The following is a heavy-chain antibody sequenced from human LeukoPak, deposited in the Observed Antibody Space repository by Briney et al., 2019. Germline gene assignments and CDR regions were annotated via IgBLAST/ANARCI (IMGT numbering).Heavy chain of an antibody. CDR2: IIPIFGTA. CDR1: GYTFTSYG. V-gene: IGHV1-69*05. J-gene: IGHJ6*03. D-gene: IGHD3-16*01. CDR3: ARGHAGGYYYYMDV. Sequence: ASVKVSCKASGYTFTSYGISWVRQAPGQGLEWMGGIIPIFGTANYAQRFQGRVTITTDESTSTAYMELSSLRSEDTAVYYCARGHAGGYYYYMDVWGKGTTVTVSS.